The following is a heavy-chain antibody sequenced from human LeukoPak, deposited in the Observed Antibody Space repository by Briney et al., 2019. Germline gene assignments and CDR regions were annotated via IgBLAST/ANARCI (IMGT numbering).Heavy chain of an antibody. V-gene: IGHV4-39*01. CDR1: GGSISSSSYY. Sequence: SETLSLTCTVSGGSISSSSYYWGWIRQPPGKGLEWIGSIYYSGSTYYNPSLKSRVTISVDTSKNQFSLKLTSVTAADTAVYYCAHQRGGLTRFDYWGQGTLVTVSS. D-gene: IGHD3-16*01. J-gene: IGHJ4*02. CDR3: AHQRGGLTRFDY. CDR2: IYYSGST.